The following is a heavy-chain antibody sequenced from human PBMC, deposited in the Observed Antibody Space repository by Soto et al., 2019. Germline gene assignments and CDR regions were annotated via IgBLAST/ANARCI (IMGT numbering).Heavy chain of an antibody. J-gene: IGHJ4*02. CDR1: GFTFSSYS. D-gene: IGHD6-19*01. Sequence: EVQLLESGGGLVQPGGSLRLSCAASGFTFSSYSMSWVRQAPGKGLEWVSAISGSGGSTYYADSVKGRFTISRDNSKNRLYLQMISLRAEDTAVYYCAKGGWDNQWLLFTAFDYWGQGTLVTVSS. CDR2: ISGSGGST. V-gene: IGHV3-23*01. CDR3: AKGGWDNQWLLFTAFDY.